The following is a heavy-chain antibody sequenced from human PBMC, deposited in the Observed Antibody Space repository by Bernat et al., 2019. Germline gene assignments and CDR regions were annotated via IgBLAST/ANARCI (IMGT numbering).Heavy chain of an antibody. V-gene: IGHV1-24*01. J-gene: IGHJ2*01. D-gene: IGHD4-17*01. Sequence: QVQLVQSGAEVKKPGASVKVSCKVSGYTLTELSMHWVRQAPGKGLEWMGGFDPEDGETIYAQKFQGRVTMTEETCTDTAYMELSSMRSEDTAVYYCATVTAAYGLAFELWGRGTLVTVSS. CDR2: FDPEDGET. CDR3: ATVTAAYGLAFEL. CDR1: GYTLTELS.